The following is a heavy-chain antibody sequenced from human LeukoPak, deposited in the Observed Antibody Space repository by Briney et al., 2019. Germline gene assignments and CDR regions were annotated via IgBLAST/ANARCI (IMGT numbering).Heavy chain of an antibody. V-gene: IGHV4-31*03. D-gene: IGHD2-15*01. Sequence: SETLSLTCTVSGGSINNGDLSWSWIRHHPGAGLEWIGNIYYTGSTYYNPSLESRVTISVDTSKNQFSLTLNSVTAADTAVYYCVSAPNPFYFDFWGQGTLVTVSA. CDR3: VSAPNPFYFDF. CDR1: GGSINNGDLS. CDR2: IYYTGST. J-gene: IGHJ4*02.